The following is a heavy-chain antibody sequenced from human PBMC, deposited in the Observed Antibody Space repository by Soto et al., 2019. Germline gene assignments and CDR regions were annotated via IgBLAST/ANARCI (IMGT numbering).Heavy chain of an antibody. D-gene: IGHD4-4*01. Sequence: GGSLRLSCAASGFTFSSYAMSWVRQAPGKGLEWVSAISGSGGSTYYADSVKGRFTISRDNSKNTLYLQMNSLRAEDTAVYYCVNYSDYSNYLLWSYYYSYYMDVWGKGTTVTVSS. V-gene: IGHV3-23*01. CDR1: GFTFSSYA. J-gene: IGHJ6*03. CDR3: VNYSDYSNYLLWSYYYSYYMDV. CDR2: ISGSGGST.